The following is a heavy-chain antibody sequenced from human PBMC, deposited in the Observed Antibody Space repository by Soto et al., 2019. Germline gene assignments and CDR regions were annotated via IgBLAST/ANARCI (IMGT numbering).Heavy chain of an antibody. CDR3: ATYYCDSSGYYGGLSR. D-gene: IGHD3-22*01. CDR1: GFTFSSYG. Sequence: QVQLVESGGGVVQPGRSLRLSCAASGFTFSSYGMHWVRQAPGKGLEWVAVIWYDGSNKYYADSVKGRFTISRDNSKNTLYLQMNSLRAEDTAVYYCATYYCDSSGYYGGLSRWGQGTLVTVSS. V-gene: IGHV3-33*01. J-gene: IGHJ4*02. CDR2: IWYDGSNK.